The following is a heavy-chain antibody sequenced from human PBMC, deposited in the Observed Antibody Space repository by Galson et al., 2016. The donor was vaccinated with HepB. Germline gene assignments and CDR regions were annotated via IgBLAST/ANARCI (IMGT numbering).Heavy chain of an antibody. Sequence: SLRLSCAAPGFTVSSYVMYWVRQAPGKGLEWVAVISHDVSTEYYAHSLKGRVTLSRDNAKNTLYLQMNSLRAEDTAVYYCVRGRKGAAAAGLLTYYFYYYGMDVWGQGTTVTVSS. CDR3: VRGRKGAAAAGLLTYYFYYYGMDV. V-gene: IGHV3-30-3*01. J-gene: IGHJ6*02. CDR2: ISHDVSTE. CDR1: GFTVSSYV. D-gene: IGHD6-13*01.